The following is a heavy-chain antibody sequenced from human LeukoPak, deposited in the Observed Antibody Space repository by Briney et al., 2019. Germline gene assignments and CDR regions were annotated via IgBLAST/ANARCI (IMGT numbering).Heavy chain of an antibody. CDR1: GFTFSSYG. D-gene: IGHD3-10*01. J-gene: IGHJ4*02. CDR2: ISGSGGST. V-gene: IGHV3-23*01. CDR3: AKDASYYGSGAFATDY. Sequence: GGSLRLSCAASGFTFSSYGMSWVRQAPGKGLEWVSTISGSGGSTYYADSVKGRFTISRDNSKNTLYLQMNSLRAEDTAVYYCAKDASYYGSGAFATDYWGQGTLVTVSS.